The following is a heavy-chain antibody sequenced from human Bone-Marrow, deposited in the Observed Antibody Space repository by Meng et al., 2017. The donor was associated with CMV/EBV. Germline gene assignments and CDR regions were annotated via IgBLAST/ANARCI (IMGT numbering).Heavy chain of an antibody. V-gene: IGHV3-7*01. Sequence: GESLKISCAASGFTFSSYSMNWVRLPPGKGLEWVACLNQVGNGRYYVDSVKGRFTISRDNAKNSLYLQMNSLRDEDTAVYYCASIGDGYMRADSNGMGVWGQGTTVTVSS. CDR2: LNQVGNGR. CDR1: GFTFSSYS. J-gene: IGHJ6*02. D-gene: IGHD5-24*01. CDR3: ASIGDGYMRADSNGMGV.